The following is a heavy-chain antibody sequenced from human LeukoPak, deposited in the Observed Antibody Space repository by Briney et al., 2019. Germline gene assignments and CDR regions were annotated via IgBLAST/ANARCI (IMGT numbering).Heavy chain of an antibody. CDR3: ARDPENLFTMIVHDVFDI. Sequence: PGGSLRLSCEASGFTFTTYSMTWVRQAPGKGLEWVSIISSGSSAIFSADALKGRFTISRDNAKNSLYLQMNSLRAEDTAVYYCARDPENLFTMIVHDVFDIWGQGTMVTVSS. D-gene: IGHD3-22*01. CDR1: GFTFTTYS. CDR2: ISSGSSAI. V-gene: IGHV3-21*01. J-gene: IGHJ3*02.